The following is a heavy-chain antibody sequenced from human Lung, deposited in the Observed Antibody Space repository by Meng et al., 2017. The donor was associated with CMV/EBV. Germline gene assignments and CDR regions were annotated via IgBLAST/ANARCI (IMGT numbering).Heavy chain of an antibody. CDR1: GGSISSDTDY. J-gene: IGHJ4*02. D-gene: IGHD2-15*01. CDR3: AREWSGYFHY. Sequence: SXTLSLXCTVSGGSISSDTDYWTWIRQYPGKGLEWIGCIYFSGSTAYNPSLKSRLTISVDTSKNQFSLRLNSVTVADTAVYFCAREWSGYFHYWGQGTLVTVSS. CDR2: IYFSGST. V-gene: IGHV4-31*03.